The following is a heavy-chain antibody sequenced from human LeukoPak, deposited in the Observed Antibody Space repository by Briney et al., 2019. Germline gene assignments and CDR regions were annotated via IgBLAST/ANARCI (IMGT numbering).Heavy chain of an antibody. Sequence: PGGSLRLSCAASGFTFSSYAIHWVRQAPGKGLEWVAVISYDGNNKYYADSLKGRFTISRDNSKNTLYLQMNSLRAEDTAVYYCARERIAATGTGWFGPWGQGTLVTVSS. V-gene: IGHV3-30*04. J-gene: IGHJ5*02. CDR2: ISYDGNNK. CDR1: GFTFSSYA. D-gene: IGHD6-13*01. CDR3: ARERIAATGTGWFGP.